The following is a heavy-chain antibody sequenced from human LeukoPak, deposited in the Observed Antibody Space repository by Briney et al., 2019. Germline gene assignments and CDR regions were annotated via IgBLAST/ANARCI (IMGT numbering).Heavy chain of an antibody. V-gene: IGHV4-4*02. Sequence: SGTLSLTCGVSGGSISSNNWWSWVRQPPGQGLEWIGEIYHSGSANYNPSLRSRVTISVDTSKNQFSLKLTSVTAADTAVYYCARVGQLAFDYWGQGTLLTVST. J-gene: IGHJ4*02. CDR3: ARVGQLAFDY. CDR1: GGSISSNNW. CDR2: IYHSGSA. D-gene: IGHD6-13*01.